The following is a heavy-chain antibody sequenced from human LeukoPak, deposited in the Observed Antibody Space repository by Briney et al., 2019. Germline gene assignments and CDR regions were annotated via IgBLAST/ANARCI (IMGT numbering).Heavy chain of an antibody. J-gene: IGHJ4*02. CDR2: IRSKAYGGTT. V-gene: IGHV3-49*04. D-gene: IGHD4-17*01. Sequence: GGSLRLSCAASGFTFGDYAMSWVRQAPGKGLEWVGFIRSKAYGGTTEYAASVKGRFTISRDDSKSIAYLQMNSLKTEDTAVYYCTRVGDYVSTEHFDYWGQGTLVTVSS. CDR3: TRVGDYVSTEHFDY. CDR1: GFTFGDYA.